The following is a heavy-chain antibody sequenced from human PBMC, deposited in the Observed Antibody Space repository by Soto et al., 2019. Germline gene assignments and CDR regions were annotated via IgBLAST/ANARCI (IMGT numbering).Heavy chain of an antibody. D-gene: IGHD6-13*01. V-gene: IGHV1-8*01. Sequence: QVQLVQSGAEVKKPGASVKVSCKASGYTFTSYDINWVRQATGQGLEWMGWMNPNSGNTGYAQKFQGRVTMTRNTSISTGYMELSRLRSEDTAVYDCASSLIAAAGKDYWGQGTLVTVSS. J-gene: IGHJ4*02. CDR1: GYTFTSYD. CDR2: MNPNSGNT. CDR3: ASSLIAAAGKDY.